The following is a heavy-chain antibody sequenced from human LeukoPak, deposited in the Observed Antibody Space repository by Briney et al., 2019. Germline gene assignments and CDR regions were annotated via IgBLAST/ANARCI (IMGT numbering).Heavy chain of an antibody. D-gene: IGHD3-10*01. CDR1: GVTFSTHW. CDR3: ASLLTPYLGSGGGCGDV. V-gene: IGHV3-74*01. J-gene: IGHJ6*02. Sequence: PGGSLRLSCAASGVTFSTHWTYWVRHAPGKKLVWVSRISGEGSMTSYADSVKGRFSISRDNAKDTLFLQLTSLRVEDTAVYSCASLLTPYLGSGGGCGDVWGQGTTVTVSS. CDR2: ISGEGSMT.